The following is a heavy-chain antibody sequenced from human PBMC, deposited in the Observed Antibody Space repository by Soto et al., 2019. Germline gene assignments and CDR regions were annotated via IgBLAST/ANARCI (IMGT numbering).Heavy chain of an antibody. CDR1: GGSISRGGYF. CDR3: AREGAAPYYYYGMDV. CDR2: IYYSGST. J-gene: IGHJ6*02. Sequence: SETLSLTCTVSGGSISRGGYFWSWIRQHPGKGLEWIGFIYYSGSTYYNPSLKSRVTISVDTSKNQFSLKLSSVTAADTAVYYCAREGAAPYYYYGMDVWGQGTTVP. V-gene: IGHV4-31*03. D-gene: IGHD6-6*01.